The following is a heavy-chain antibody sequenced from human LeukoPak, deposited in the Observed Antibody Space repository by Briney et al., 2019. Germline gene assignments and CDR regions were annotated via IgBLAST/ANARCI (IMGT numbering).Heavy chain of an antibody. J-gene: IGHJ4*02. Sequence: PSETLSLTCTVSGGSISNYYWSWIRHPPAQGLEWIGYIYSSWHTNYNPSLKNRDTISVDTSKTQFSLTLTSVSAADTAVYYCASHFRGAAAPRPFDYWGQGTLVTVSS. CDR2: IYSSWHT. D-gene: IGHD6-13*01. V-gene: IGHV4-59*08. CDR1: GGSISNYY. CDR3: ASHFRGAAAPRPFDY.